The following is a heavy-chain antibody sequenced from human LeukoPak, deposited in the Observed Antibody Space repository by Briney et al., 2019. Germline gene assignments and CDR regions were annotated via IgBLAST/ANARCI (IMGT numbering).Heavy chain of an antibody. V-gene: IGHV1-2*02. D-gene: IGHD1-7*01. CDR2: INPNSGGT. CDR3: ARVLELRYVWFDP. CDR1: GYTFTGYY. J-gene: IGHJ5*02. Sequence: ASVKVSCKASGYTFTGYYMHWVRQAPGQGLEWMGWINPNSGGTNYAQKFQGRATMTRDTSISTAYMELSRLRSDDTVVYYCARVLELRYVWFDPWGQGTLVTVSS.